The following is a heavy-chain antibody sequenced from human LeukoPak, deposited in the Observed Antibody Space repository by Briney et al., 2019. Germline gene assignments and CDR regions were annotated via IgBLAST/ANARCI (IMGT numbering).Heavy chain of an antibody. Sequence: GSLRLSCAASGFTFSSYAMSWVRQAPGKGLEWVSAISGSGGSTYYADSVKGRFTISRDNAKNTLYLQMNSLRAEDTAVYYCARVLYSSSWYTNWYFDLWGRGTLVTVSS. V-gene: IGHV3-23*01. J-gene: IGHJ2*01. CDR3: ARVLYSSSWYTNWYFDL. CDR1: GFTFSSYA. CDR2: ISGSGGST. D-gene: IGHD6-13*01.